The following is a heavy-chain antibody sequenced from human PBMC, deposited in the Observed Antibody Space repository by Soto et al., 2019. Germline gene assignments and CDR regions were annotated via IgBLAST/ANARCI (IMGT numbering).Heavy chain of an antibody. J-gene: IGHJ6*02. Sequence: QVQLVQSGAEVKKPGASVKVSCKACGYTFTSYGISWVRQAPGQGLEWMGWISAYNGNTNYAQKLQGRVTMTTDTSTSTAYMELRSLRSDDTAVYYCARDREYYYDSSGYYYVRNYYYYGMDVWGQGTTVTVSS. CDR2: ISAYNGNT. D-gene: IGHD3-22*01. V-gene: IGHV1-18*01. CDR1: GYTFTSYG. CDR3: ARDREYYYDSSGYYYVRNYYYYGMDV.